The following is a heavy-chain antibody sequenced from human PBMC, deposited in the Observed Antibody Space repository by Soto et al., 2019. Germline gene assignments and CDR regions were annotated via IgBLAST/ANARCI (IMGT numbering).Heavy chain of an antibody. CDR1: GFTFSSYD. V-gene: IGHV3-13*01. CDR2: IGTAGDT. Sequence: VGSLRLSCAVSGFTFSSYDMHWVRQATGKGLEWVSAIGTAGDTYYPGSVKGRFTISRENAKNSLYLQMNSLRAEDTAVYYCAGRANYGPPGTSYYYYGMDVWGQGTTVTVSS. J-gene: IGHJ6*02. D-gene: IGHD3-10*01. CDR3: AGRANYGPPGTSYYYYGMDV.